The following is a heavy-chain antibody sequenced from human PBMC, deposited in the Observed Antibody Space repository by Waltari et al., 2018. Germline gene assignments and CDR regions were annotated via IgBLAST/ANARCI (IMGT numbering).Heavy chain of an antibody. Sequence: QVQLQESGPGLVKPSGALSLTCAVSGGSIRSRNWWRWFRQPPGKGLEWIGEIYHSGSTNYNPSLKSRVTISVDKSKNQFSLKLSSVTAADTAVYYCATRTPSGRIFDYWGQGTLVTVSS. CDR1: GGSIRSRNW. J-gene: IGHJ4*02. CDR3: ATRTPSGRIFDY. V-gene: IGHV4-4*02. CDR2: IYHSGST. D-gene: IGHD3-3*02.